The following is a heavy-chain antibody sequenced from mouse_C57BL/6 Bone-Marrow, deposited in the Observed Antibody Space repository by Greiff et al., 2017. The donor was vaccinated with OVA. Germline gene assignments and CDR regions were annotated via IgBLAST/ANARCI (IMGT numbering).Heavy chain of an antibody. J-gene: IGHJ3*01. D-gene: IGHD3-2*02. Sequence: VMLVESGAELVRPGTSVKMSCKASGYTFTNYWIGWAKQRPGHGLEWIGDIYPGGGYTNYNEKFKGKATLTADKSSSTAYMQFSSLTSGDSAIYYCARGDSSGYEFAYWGQGTLVTVSA. CDR2: IYPGGGYT. CDR3: ARGDSSGYEFAY. V-gene: IGHV1-63*01. CDR1: GYTFTNYW.